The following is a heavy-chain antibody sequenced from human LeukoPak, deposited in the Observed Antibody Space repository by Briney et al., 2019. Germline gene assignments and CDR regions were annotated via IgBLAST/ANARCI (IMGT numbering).Heavy chain of an antibody. CDR3: ARDDSGYDRTY. CDR2: ISGRGGST. J-gene: IGHJ4*02. D-gene: IGHD5-12*01. CDR1: GFTVSSNY. Sequence: GSLRLSCAASGFTVSSNYMSWVRQVPGKGLEWVSAISGRGGSTYYADSVKGRFTISRDNAKNTLYLQMNSLRAEDTAVYYCARDDSGYDRTYWGQGTLVTVSS. V-gene: IGHV3-23*01.